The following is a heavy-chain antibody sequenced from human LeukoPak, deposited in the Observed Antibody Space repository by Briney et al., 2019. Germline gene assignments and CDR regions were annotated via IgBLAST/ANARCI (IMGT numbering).Heavy chain of an antibody. J-gene: IGHJ1*01. V-gene: IGHV4-34*01. CDR2: INHSGST. D-gene: IGHD6-19*01. CDR3: AIGRYSSGWQRGEYFQH. Sequence: SETLSLTCAVYGGXFSGYYCSWIRQPPGNGLEWIGEINHSGSTNYNPSLKSRVPITVDTSKNQFSLKLRSVTAADTAVYYCAIGRYSSGWQRGEYFQHWGQGSLVTVSS. CDR1: GGXFSGYY.